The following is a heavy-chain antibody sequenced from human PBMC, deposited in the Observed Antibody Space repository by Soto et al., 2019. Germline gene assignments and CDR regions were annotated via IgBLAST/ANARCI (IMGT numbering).Heavy chain of an antibody. Sequence: SLRLSCTVSGCTFRDYAVNWARQAPGKGLEWVGFIRSKAYGEIPEYAASVKGRFTIFRDDSKAIAYLQMNSLKTEDTAVYYCGRRFLSGPDYWGQRTLVTLSP. CDR1: GCTFRDYA. CDR2: IRSKAYGEIP. J-gene: IGHJ4*02. CDR3: GRRFLSGPDY. D-gene: IGHD3-3*01. V-gene: IGHV3-49*04.